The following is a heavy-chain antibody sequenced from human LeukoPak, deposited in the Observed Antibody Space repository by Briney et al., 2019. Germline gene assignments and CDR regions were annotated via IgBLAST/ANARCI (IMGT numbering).Heavy chain of an antibody. Sequence: GGSLRLSCAASGFTFSSYAMSWVRQAPGKGLEGVSAISGSGGSTYYADSVKGRFTISRDNSKNTLYLQMNSLRAEDTAVYYCATAHYDSSGSLFDYWGQGTLVTVSS. V-gene: IGHV3-23*01. CDR1: GFTFSSYA. J-gene: IGHJ4*02. CDR3: ATAHYDSSGSLFDY. CDR2: ISGSGGST. D-gene: IGHD3-22*01.